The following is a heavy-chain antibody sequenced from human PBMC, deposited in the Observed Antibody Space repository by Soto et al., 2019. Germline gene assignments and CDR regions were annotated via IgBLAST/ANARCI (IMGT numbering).Heavy chain of an antibody. Sequence: GGSLRLSCAASGFTFSSYGMHWVRQAPGKGLEWVAVISYDGSNKYYADSVKGRFTISRDNSKNTLYLQMNSLRAEDTAVYYCAKLGYDSSGSHHVAARVGYWGQGTLVTVSS. CDR1: GFTFSSYG. CDR2: ISYDGSNK. V-gene: IGHV3-30*18. J-gene: IGHJ4*02. CDR3: AKLGYDSSGSHHVAARVGY. D-gene: IGHD3-22*01.